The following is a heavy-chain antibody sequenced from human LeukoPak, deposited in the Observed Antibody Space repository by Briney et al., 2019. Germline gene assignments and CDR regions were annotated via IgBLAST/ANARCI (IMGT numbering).Heavy chain of an antibody. D-gene: IGHD1-7*01. V-gene: IGHV3-23*01. J-gene: IGHJ6*03. CDR2: ISGSGGST. CDR3: SPSGGGTTSYYYYMDV. Sequence: GGSLRLSCAASGFTFSSYAMSWVRQAPGKGLEWVSAISGSGGSTYYADSVKGRFTISRDNSKNTLYLQMNSLRAEDTAVYYCSPSGGGTTSYYYYMDVWGKGTTVTVSS. CDR1: GFTFSSYA.